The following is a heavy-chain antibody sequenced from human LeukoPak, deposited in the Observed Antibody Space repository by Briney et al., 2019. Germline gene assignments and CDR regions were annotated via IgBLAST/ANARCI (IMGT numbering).Heavy chain of an antibody. Sequence: PGRSLRLSCAAAGFTFNHYGMHWVRQAPGRGLEWVSVIWSDGTNKYYAASVKGRFTISRDDFDKTVYLQMSSLRPDDTGVYYCARDAQRGFDYSNSLQYWGQGTPVTVST. CDR1: GFTFNHYG. J-gene: IGHJ4*02. CDR2: IWSDGTNK. V-gene: IGHV3-33*01. CDR3: ARDAQRGFDYSNSLQY. D-gene: IGHD4-11*01.